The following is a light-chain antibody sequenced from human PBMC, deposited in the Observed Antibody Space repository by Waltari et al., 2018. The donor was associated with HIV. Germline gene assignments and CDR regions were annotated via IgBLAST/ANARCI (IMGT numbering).Light chain of an antibody. CDR1: SSNIGNNY. V-gene: IGLV1-51*02. J-gene: IGLJ2*01. CDR2: ETS. Sequence: QSVLTQPPSVSAAPGQTVTLPCSGTSSNIGNNYVSWYHQVPGTTPKLLIYETSKLPSGIPDRFSGSKSGTSATLGITGVQTADEADYYCGTWDDSLGAVVFGGGTRVTV. CDR3: GTWDDSLGAVV.